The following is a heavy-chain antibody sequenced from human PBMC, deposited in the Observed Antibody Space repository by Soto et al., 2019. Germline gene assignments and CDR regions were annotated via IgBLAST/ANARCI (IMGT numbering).Heavy chain of an antibody. D-gene: IGHD2-2*01. CDR3: ARESAALNWFDP. V-gene: IGHV3-48*02. CDR1: GFTFSSYS. J-gene: IGHJ5*02. CDR2: ISSSSSTI. Sequence: EVQLVESGGGLVQPGGSLRLSCAASGFTFSSYSMNWVRQAPGKGLEWVSYISSSSSTIYYADSVKGRFTISRDNAKNSMYLQMNSLRDEDTAVYYCARESAALNWFDPWGQGTLVTVSS.